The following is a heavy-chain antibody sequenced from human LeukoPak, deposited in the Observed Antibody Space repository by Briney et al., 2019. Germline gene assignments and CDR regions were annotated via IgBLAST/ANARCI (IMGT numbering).Heavy chain of an antibody. D-gene: IGHD3-22*01. CDR3: ATEKGGYYPRDAFDI. Sequence: SETLSLTCTVSGGSISSGGYYWSWIRQHPGKGLEWIGYIYYSGSTYYNPSLKSRVTISVDTSKNQFSLKLSSVTAADTAVYYCATEKGGYYPRDAFDIWGQGTMVTVSS. CDR2: IYYSGST. J-gene: IGHJ3*02. CDR1: GGSISSGGYY. V-gene: IGHV4-31*03.